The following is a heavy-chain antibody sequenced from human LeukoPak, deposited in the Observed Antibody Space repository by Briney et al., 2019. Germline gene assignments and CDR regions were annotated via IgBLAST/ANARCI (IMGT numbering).Heavy chain of an antibody. D-gene: IGHD1-26*01. CDR3: AKGEVIVGATYYFDY. Sequence: PGGSLRLSCAASGSTFSSHTMNWVRQAPGKGLEWISYISNTGSVIYYADSVKGRFTISRDNAKNSLYLQMNSLRAEDTAVYYCAKGEVIVGATYYFDYWGQGTLVTVSS. CDR2: ISNTGSVI. CDR1: GSTFSSHT. V-gene: IGHV3-48*04. J-gene: IGHJ4*02.